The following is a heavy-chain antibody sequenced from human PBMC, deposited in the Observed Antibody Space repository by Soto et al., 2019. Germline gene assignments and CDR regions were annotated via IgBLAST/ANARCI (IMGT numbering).Heavy chain of an antibody. D-gene: IGHD6-13*01. V-gene: IGHV3-74*01. CDR3: ARLYSSSWKKYDY. J-gene: IGHJ4*02. Sequence: GGSLRLSCAASGFTFSSYWMHWVRQAPGKGLVWVSRINSDGSSTSYADSVKGRFTISRDNAKNTLYLQMNSLRAEDTAVYYCARLYSSSWKKYDYWGQGTLVTVSS. CDR2: INSDGSST. CDR1: GFTFSSYW.